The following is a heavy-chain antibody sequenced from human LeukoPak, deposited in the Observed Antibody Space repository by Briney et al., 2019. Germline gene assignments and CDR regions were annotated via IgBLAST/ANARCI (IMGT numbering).Heavy chain of an antibody. V-gene: IGHV1-69*01. D-gene: IGHD2-21*02. CDR3: ARARSGGDPMDV. Sequence: SVKVSCKASGGTFSSYAISWVRQAPGQGLEWMGGIIPIFGTANYAQKFQGRVTITADESTSTAYMELSSLRSEDTAVYYCARARSGGDPMDVWGQGTTVTVSS. CDR2: IIPIFGTA. CDR1: GGTFSSYA. J-gene: IGHJ6*02.